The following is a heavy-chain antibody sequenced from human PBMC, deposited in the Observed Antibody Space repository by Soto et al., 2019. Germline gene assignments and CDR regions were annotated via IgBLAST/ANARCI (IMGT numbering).Heavy chain of an antibody. CDR2: ISGSGGST. D-gene: IGHD3-3*01. CDR3: ARKRITILGVVIMFDY. Sequence: EVQLLESGGGLVQPGGSLRLSRATSGFTFSSYAMSWVRQAPGKGLEWVSAISGSGGSTYYADSVKGRFTISRDNSKNTLYLQMNSLRAEDTAVYYCARKRITILGVVIMFDYWGQGTLVTVSS. V-gene: IGHV3-23*01. J-gene: IGHJ4*02. CDR1: GFTFSSYA.